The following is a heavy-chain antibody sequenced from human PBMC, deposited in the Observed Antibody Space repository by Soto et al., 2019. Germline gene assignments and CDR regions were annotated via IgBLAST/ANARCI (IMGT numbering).Heavy chain of an antibody. CDR1: GGSISSYY. V-gene: IGHV4-59*01. Sequence: SETLSLTCTVSGGSISSYYWSWIRQPPGKGLEWIGYIYYSGSTNYNPSLKSRVTISVDTSKNQFSLKLSSVTAADTAVYYCARGDLGGAFDIWGQGTMVTVSS. D-gene: IGHD3-10*01. CDR2: IYYSGST. J-gene: IGHJ3*02. CDR3: ARGDLGGAFDI.